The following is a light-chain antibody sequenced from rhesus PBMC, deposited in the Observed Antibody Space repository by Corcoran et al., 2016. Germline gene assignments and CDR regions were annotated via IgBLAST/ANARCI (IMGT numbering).Light chain of an antibody. CDR3: LHHNSCTFT. CDR1: QVISSF. Sequence: DIQMTQSPSSLSASVGDTVTITCRASQVISSFLKCFKQKPGKAPNILIYDESSLESGVPSRFSGNGSGTDFTLTISSLQPEDFAAYYCLHHNSCTFTFGPGTKLDIK. J-gene: IGKJ3*01. V-gene: IGKV1-28*03. CDR2: DES.